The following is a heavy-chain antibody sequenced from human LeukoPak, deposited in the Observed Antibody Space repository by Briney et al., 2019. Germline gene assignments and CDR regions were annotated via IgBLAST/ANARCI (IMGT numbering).Heavy chain of an antibody. J-gene: IGHJ6*02. V-gene: IGHV3-30-3*01. D-gene: IGHD3-10*01. CDR3: ARDSLSRYVTMAYSMDV. CDR1: GFTFSSYA. CDR2: ISYDGSNK. Sequence: GRSLRLSCAASGFTFSSYAMHWVRQAPGKGLEWVAVISYDGSNKYYADSVKGRFTISRDNSKNTLYLQMNSLRAEDTAVYYCARDSLSRYVTMAYSMDVWGQGTTVTVSS.